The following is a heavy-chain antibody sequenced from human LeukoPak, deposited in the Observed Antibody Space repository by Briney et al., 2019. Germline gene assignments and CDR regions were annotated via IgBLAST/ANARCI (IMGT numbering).Heavy chain of an antibody. V-gene: IGHV4-59*01. D-gene: IGHD5-18*01. CDR3: ARSPNYSYGYSPSDY. CDR2: IYYSGST. Sequence: PSETLSLTCTVSGGSISSYYWSWIRQPPGKGLEWIGYIYYSGSTNYSPSLKSRVTISVDTSKNQFSLKLSSVTAADTAVYYCARSPNYSYGYSPSDYWGQGTLVTVSS. CDR1: GGSISSYY. J-gene: IGHJ4*02.